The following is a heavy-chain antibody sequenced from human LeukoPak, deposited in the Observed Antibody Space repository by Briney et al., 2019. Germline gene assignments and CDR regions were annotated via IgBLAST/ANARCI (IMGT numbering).Heavy chain of an antibody. Sequence: VASVKVSCKASGYTFTSYDINWVRQATGQGLEWMGWMNPNSGNTGYAQKFQGRVTMTRNTSISTAYMELSSLRSEDTAVYYCAKSFEIWYSFDYWGQGTLVTVSS. D-gene: IGHD3-16*01. CDR2: MNPNSGNT. J-gene: IGHJ4*02. V-gene: IGHV1-8*01. CDR1: GYTFTSYD. CDR3: AKSFEIWYSFDY.